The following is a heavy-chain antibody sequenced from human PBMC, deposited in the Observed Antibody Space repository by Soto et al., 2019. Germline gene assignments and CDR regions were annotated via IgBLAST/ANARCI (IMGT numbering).Heavy chain of an antibody. CDR2: ISAYNGNT. CDR3: ARYAPREYYDFWSGYLGDAFDI. Sequence: ASVKVSCKASGYTFTSYVISWVRQAPGQGLEWMGWISAYNGNTNYAQKLQGRVTMTTDTSTSTAYMELRSLRSDDTAVYYCARYAPREYYDFWSGYLGDAFDIWGQGTMVTVSS. V-gene: IGHV1-18*01. D-gene: IGHD3-3*01. CDR1: GYTFTSYV. J-gene: IGHJ3*02.